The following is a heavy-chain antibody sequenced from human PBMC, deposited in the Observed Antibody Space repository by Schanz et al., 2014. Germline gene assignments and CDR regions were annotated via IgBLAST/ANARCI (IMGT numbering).Heavy chain of an antibody. CDR2: VHHTGST. J-gene: IGHJ4*02. D-gene: IGHD3-10*01. CDR1: GDSITSNSW. Sequence: QVQLQESGPGLVKPSETLSLTCVVSGDSITSNSWWTWVRQPPGKGLEWIAEVHHTGSTRNNPSLKSRVTISTDKSKNQFSLKLNSVTAADTAVYYCARVPSSSTSYYGSGFDYWGQGTLVTVSS. V-gene: IGHV4-4*02. CDR3: ARVPSSSTSYYGSGFDY.